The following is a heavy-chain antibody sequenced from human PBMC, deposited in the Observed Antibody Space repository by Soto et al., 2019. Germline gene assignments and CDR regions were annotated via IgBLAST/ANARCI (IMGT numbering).Heavy chain of an antibody. J-gene: IGHJ4*02. Sequence: SETLCLTCTVSGGTIRSYYWNWIRQSPGKGLDWIGYMYYGGSTNYNPSLKSRVSISADTSKNQFSLRLTSVTAADTAVYYCARSTGYGDSFFDYWGQGILVTVS. CDR2: MYYGGST. D-gene: IGHD4-17*01. V-gene: IGHV4-59*01. CDR3: ARSTGYGDSFFDY. CDR1: GGTIRSYY.